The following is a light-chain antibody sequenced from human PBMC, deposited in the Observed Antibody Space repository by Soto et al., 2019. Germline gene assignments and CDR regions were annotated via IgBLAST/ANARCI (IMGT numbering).Light chain of an antibody. CDR1: QSLSNR. V-gene: IGKV1-5*01. J-gene: IGKJ1*01. CDR2: DAS. Sequence: DIQMTQSPSTLSASVGDRVTITCRASQSLSNRLAWYQQKPGKAPKVLIYDASSLESGVPSRFSGSGSGTDFILTISSRQPDDFATYYCQYYAGVWTFGQGTKVEIK. CDR3: QYYAGVWT.